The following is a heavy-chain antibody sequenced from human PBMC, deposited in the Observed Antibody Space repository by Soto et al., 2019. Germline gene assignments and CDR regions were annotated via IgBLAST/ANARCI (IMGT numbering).Heavy chain of an antibody. CDR3: ARGMTTVTYYYYGMDV. CDR1: GGSISSSSYY. Sequence: SETLSLTCTVSGGSISSSSYYWGWIRQHPGKGLEWIGYIYYSGSTYYNPSLKSRVTISVDTSKNQFSLKLSSVTAADTAVYYCARGMTTVTYYYYGMDVWGQGTTVTVSS. J-gene: IGHJ6*02. V-gene: IGHV4-31*03. D-gene: IGHD4-4*01. CDR2: IYYSGST.